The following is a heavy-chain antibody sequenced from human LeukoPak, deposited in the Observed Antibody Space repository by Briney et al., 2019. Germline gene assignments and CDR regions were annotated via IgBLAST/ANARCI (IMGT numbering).Heavy chain of an antibody. CDR3: ARLGSGSNY. CDR1: GDSVASNSAA. J-gene: IGHJ4*02. Sequence: SQTLSLTCAISGDSVASNSAAWHWLRQSPSRGLEWLGRTYYRSKWYTEYAVPVKSRITINPDTSKNQFSLQLSSVNPEDTAVYYCARLGSGSNYWGQGTLVTVSS. D-gene: IGHD3-10*01. CDR2: TYYRSKWYT. V-gene: IGHV6-1*01.